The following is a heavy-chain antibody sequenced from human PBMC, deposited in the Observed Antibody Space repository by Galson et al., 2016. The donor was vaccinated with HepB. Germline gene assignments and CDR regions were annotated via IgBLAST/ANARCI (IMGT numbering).Heavy chain of an antibody. CDR2: VSGSAAGTEYGITT. Sequence: SLRLSCAASGFTFSDYYMTWIRQAPGKGLEWVAAVSGSAAGTEYGITTDYADSVKGRITISRDNSKNTLYLQMNSPRAEDTATYYCARDGRVREGLKKFYYCGMDVWGQGTTVTVSS. D-gene: IGHD3-22*01. CDR1: GFTFSDYY. J-gene: IGHJ6*02. CDR3: ARDGRVREGLKKFYYCGMDV. V-gene: IGHV3-23*01.